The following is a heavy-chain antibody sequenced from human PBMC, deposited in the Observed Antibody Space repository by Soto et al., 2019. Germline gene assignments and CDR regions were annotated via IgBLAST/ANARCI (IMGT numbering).Heavy chain of an antibody. V-gene: IGHV1-69*13. CDR3: ARDAPGIAVNWFDP. Sequence: SVKVSCKACVCTFSSYAISWVRQAPGQGLEWMGGIIPIFGTANYAQKFQGRVTITADESTSTAYMELSSLRSEDTAVYYCARDAPGIAVNWFDPWGQGTLVTVS. CDR2: IIPIFGTA. CDR1: VCTFSSYA. J-gene: IGHJ5*02. D-gene: IGHD6-19*01.